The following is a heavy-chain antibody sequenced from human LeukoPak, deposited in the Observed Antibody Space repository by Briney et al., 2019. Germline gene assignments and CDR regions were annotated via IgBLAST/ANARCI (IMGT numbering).Heavy chain of an antibody. CDR2: INTNTGNP. V-gene: IGHV7-4-1*02. CDR1: GYTFTSYA. Sequence: ASVKVSCKASGYTFTSYAMNWVRQAPGQGLEWMGWINTNTGNPTYAQGFTGRFVFSLDTSVSTAYLQISSLKAEDTAVYYCARRGQLLLWFGESKTDWFDPWGQGTLVTVSS. CDR3: ARRGQLLLWFGESKTDWFDP. D-gene: IGHD3-10*01. J-gene: IGHJ5*02.